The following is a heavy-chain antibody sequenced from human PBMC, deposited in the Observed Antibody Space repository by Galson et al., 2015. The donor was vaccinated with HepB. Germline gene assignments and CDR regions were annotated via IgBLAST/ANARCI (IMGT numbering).Heavy chain of an antibody. CDR1: GFTFSGSA. D-gene: IGHD6-25*01. Sequence: SLRLSCAASGFTFSGSAMHWVRQASGKGLEWVGRIRSKANSYATAFAASVKGRFTISRDDSKNTAYLQMNSLKTEDTAVYYCTRTAALGGNYWGQGTLVTVSS. CDR2: IRSKANSYAT. CDR3: TRTAALGGNY. V-gene: IGHV3-73*01. J-gene: IGHJ4*02.